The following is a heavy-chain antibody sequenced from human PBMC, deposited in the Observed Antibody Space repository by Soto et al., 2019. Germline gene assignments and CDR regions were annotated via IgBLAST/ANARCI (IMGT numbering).Heavy chain of an antibody. CDR2: ISSSSSYI. J-gene: IGHJ6*02. Sequence: GGSLRLSCAASGFTFSSYSMNWVRQAPGKGLEWVSSISSSSSYIYYADSVKSRFTISRDNAKNSLYLQMNSLRAEDTAVYYCARGDIAAARGMDVWGQGTTVTVSS. CDR3: ARGDIAAARGMDV. D-gene: IGHD6-13*01. CDR1: GFTFSSYS. V-gene: IGHV3-21*01.